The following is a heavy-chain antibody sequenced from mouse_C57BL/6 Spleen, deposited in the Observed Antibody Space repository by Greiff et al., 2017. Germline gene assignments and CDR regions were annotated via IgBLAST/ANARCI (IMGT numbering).Heavy chain of an antibody. CDR2: IRDGGSYT. CDR1: GFTFTSYA. CDR3: ARDNGCSPFAY. D-gene: IGHD1-1*01. Sequence: EVQVVESGGGLVKPGASLKLSCAASGFTFTSYAMSWVRQTPEKRLEWVATIRDGGSYTYYTDNVKGRFTISRDNAKNNLYLQMSHLKSADKAMSYCARDNGCSPFAYWGQGTLVTVSA. J-gene: IGHJ3*01. V-gene: IGHV5-4*01.